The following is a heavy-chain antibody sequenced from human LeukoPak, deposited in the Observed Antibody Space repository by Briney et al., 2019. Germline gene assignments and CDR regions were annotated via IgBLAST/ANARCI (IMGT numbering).Heavy chain of an antibody. CDR1: GYTFSGYN. CDR2: INPDSGGT. V-gene: IGHV1-2*02. CDR3: ATAGLLWFGEFDY. Sequence: ASVKVSCKTSGYTFSGYNIHWVRQAPGQGLQWMGWINPDSGGTNYAQKFQGRVTMTRDTSITTAYMELSSLRSEDTAVYYCATAGLLWFGEFDYWGQGTLVTVSS. J-gene: IGHJ4*02. D-gene: IGHD3-10*01.